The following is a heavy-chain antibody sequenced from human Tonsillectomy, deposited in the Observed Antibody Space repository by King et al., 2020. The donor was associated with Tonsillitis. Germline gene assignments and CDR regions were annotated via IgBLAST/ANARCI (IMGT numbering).Heavy chain of an antibody. CDR2: IYYSGST. CDR1: GGSISSSNNY. Sequence: LQLQESGPGLVKPPETLSLTCTVSGGSISSSNNYWGWIRQPPGKGLEWIGSIYYSGSTYYNPCLKSRVTISVDTSKNPFSLELGSVTAADTAVYYLARHGQQLLGNEQYFDYWGQGTLVTVSS. J-gene: IGHJ4*02. CDR3: ARHGQQLLGNEQYFDY. V-gene: IGHV4-39*01. D-gene: IGHD6-13*01.